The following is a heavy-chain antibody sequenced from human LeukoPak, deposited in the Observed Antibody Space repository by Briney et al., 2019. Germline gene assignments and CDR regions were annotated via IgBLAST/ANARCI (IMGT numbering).Heavy chain of an antibody. CDR2: IYPGDSDT. CDR3: ATMVRGIMNAFDI. CDR1: GYSFTSNW. J-gene: IGHJ3*02. Sequence: KHGESLKISCKGSGYSFTSNWIGWVRQMPGKGLEWMGIIYPGDSDTRYSPSFQDQVTISADNSISTAYLQWSSLKASDTAMYYCATMVRGIMNAFDIWGQGTMVTVSS. V-gene: IGHV5-51*01. D-gene: IGHD3-10*01.